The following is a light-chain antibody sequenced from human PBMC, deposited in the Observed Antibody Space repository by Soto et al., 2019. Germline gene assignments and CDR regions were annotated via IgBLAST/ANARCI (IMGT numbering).Light chain of an antibody. CDR1: QSVSNNY. Sequence: EIVLTQSPGTLSLSPGERATLSCRASQSVSNNYLAWYQQKPGQAPRLLIHGASNRATGIPDRFSGSGSVTDFALTISRLEPEDFAVYYCQQYGSSVTFGQGTKVEIK. CDR2: GAS. CDR3: QQYGSSVT. J-gene: IGKJ1*01. V-gene: IGKV3-20*01.